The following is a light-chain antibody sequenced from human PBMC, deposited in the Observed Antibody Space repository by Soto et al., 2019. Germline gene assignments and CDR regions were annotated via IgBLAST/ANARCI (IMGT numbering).Light chain of an antibody. CDR1: SSDIGDYNY. CDR3: SSYTTSPSPQWV. V-gene: IGLV2-14*01. Sequence: QSALTQPASVSGSPGQSITISCTGTSSDIGDYNYVSWYQHHPGNAPKLIIYAASNRPPGVSNRFSGSKSGNTASLTISGLQAEDEAEYYCSSYTTSPSPQWVFAGGTKLTVL. J-gene: IGLJ3*02. CDR2: AAS.